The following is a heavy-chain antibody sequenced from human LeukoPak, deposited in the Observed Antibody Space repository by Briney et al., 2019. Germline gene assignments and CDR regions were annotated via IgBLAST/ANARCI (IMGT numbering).Heavy chain of an antibody. Sequence: GGSLRLSCAASGFTFDDYAMHWVGQAPGKDLESVSGISWNSGSIGYADSVKGRFTISRDNAKNSLYLQMNSLRAEDTALYYCAKDGRSRPYGMDVWGQGTTVTVSS. J-gene: IGHJ6*02. D-gene: IGHD2-15*01. V-gene: IGHV3-9*01. CDR2: ISWNSGSI. CDR3: AKDGRSRPYGMDV. CDR1: GFTFDDYA.